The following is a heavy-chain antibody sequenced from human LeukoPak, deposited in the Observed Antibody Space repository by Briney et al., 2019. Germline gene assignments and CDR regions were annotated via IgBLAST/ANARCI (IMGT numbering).Heavy chain of an antibody. CDR2: INHSGST. J-gene: IGHJ4*02. D-gene: IGHD6-13*01. V-gene: IGHV4-34*01. CDR1: GGSFSGYY. CDR3: ARVMQQLPDY. Sequence: PSETLSLTCAVYGGSFSGYYWSWIRQPPGKGLEWIGEINHSGSTNYNPSLKSRVTISVDTSKNQFSLKLSSVTAADTAVYYCARVMQQLPDYWGQGTLVTVSS.